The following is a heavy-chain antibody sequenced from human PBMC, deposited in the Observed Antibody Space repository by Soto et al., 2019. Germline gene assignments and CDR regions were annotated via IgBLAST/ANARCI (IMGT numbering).Heavy chain of an antibody. V-gene: IGHV3-30*18. CDR2: ISYDGSNK. J-gene: IGHJ4*02. CDR1: GFTFSSYG. CDR3: AKDQQWLAGNFDY. D-gene: IGHD6-19*01. Sequence: GGSLRLSCAASGFTFSSYGMHWVRQAPGKGLEWVAVISYDGSNKYYADSVKGRFTISRDNSKNTLYLQMNSLRAEDTAVYYRAKDQQWLAGNFDYWGQGTLVTVSS.